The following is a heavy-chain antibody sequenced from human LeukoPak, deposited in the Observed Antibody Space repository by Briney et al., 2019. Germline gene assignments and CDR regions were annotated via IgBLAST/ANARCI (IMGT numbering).Heavy chain of an antibody. V-gene: IGHV4-59*12. Sequence: PSETLSLTCTLSGGSFSSYYWSWIRQPPGKGLEWIGSIFFNGSTYYSSSLKSRVTISVDTSKNQFSLRLRFVTAADTAVYYCARVARCTSCFDVDYWGQGTLVTVSS. CDR2: IFFNGST. J-gene: IGHJ4*02. CDR3: ARVARCTSCFDVDY. CDR1: GGSFSSYY. D-gene: IGHD2-2*01.